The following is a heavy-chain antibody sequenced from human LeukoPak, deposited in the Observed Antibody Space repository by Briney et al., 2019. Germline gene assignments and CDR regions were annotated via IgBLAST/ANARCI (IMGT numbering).Heavy chain of an antibody. CDR3: ARGSSWYGKYYFDY. J-gene: IGHJ4*02. Sequence: SETLSLTCTVSGGSISSYYWSWIRQPPGKGLEWIGYIYYSGSTNYNPSLKSRVTISVDTSKNQFSLKLSSVTAADTAVYYCARGSSWYGKYYFDYWGQGTLVTVSS. CDR1: GGSISSYY. D-gene: IGHD6-13*01. V-gene: IGHV4-59*08. CDR2: IYYSGST.